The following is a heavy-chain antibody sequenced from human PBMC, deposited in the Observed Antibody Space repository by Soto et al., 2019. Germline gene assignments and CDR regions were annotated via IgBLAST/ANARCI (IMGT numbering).Heavy chain of an antibody. CDR2: ISYDGSNK. Sequence: PGGSLRLSCAASGFTFSSYGMHWVRQAPGKGLEWVAVISYDGSNKYYADSVKGRFTISRDNSKNTLYLQMNSLRAEDTAVYYCAKHFYGSGSYYWYYYGMDVWGQGTTVTVSS. CDR3: AKHFYGSGSYYWYYYGMDV. D-gene: IGHD3-10*01. CDR1: GFTFSSYG. V-gene: IGHV3-30*18. J-gene: IGHJ6*02.